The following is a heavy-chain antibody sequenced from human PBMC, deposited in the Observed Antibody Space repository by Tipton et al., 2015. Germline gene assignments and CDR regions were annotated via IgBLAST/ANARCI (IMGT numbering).Heavy chain of an antibody. Sequence: GLVKPSETLSLTCTVSGGSINSSSNFWGWIRQPPGKGLEWIGNIYFRGNTYYNPSLKSRFTISVDTSKNQFSLKLSSVTAADTAVYYCARYGSEISFDPWGQGTLVTVSS. CDR1: GGSINSSSNF. CDR2: IYFRGNT. V-gene: IGHV4-39*01. D-gene: IGHD3-10*01. CDR3: ARYGSEISFDP. J-gene: IGHJ5*02.